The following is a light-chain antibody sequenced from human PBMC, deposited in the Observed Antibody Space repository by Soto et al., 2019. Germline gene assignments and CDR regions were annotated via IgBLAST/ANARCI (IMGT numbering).Light chain of an antibody. V-gene: IGKV3-11*01. Sequence: IVFTCSPASLSFSPLERPTLSCRASQSVSSFLAWYQQKPGQAPRLLIYDASNRATGIPARFSGSGSGTEFTLTISSLQPEDFAVYYCQQRSSWPITFGQGTRLEIK. CDR1: QSVSSF. J-gene: IGKJ5*01. CDR3: QQRSSWPIT. CDR2: DAS.